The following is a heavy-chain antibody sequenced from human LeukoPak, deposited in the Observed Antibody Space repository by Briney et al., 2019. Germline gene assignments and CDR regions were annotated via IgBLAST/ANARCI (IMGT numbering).Heavy chain of an antibody. D-gene: IGHD2-2*01. CDR1: GFTFSSYG. CDR3: AKEPYCSSTSCIGEYFQR. Sequence: GGSLRLSSAASGFTFSSYGMHWVRQAPGKGLGWVAVISYDGSNKYYADSVKGRFTISRDNSKNTLYLQMNSLRAEDTAVYYCAKEPYCSSTSCIGEYFQRWGQGTLVTVSS. CDR2: ISYDGSNK. J-gene: IGHJ1*01. V-gene: IGHV3-30*18.